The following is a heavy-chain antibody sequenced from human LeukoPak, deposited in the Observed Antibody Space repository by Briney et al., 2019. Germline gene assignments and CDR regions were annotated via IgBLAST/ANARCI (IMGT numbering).Heavy chain of an antibody. Sequence: SETLSLTCTVSGGSISSSSYYWGWIRQPPGKGLEWIGYIYYSGSTNYNPSLKSRVTISVDTSKNQFSLKLSSVTAADTAVYYCARSYGVPRRIYYFDYWGQGTLVTVSS. CDR2: IYYSGST. J-gene: IGHJ4*02. CDR1: GGSISSSSYY. CDR3: ARSYGVPRRIYYFDY. D-gene: IGHD5-18*01. V-gene: IGHV4-61*05.